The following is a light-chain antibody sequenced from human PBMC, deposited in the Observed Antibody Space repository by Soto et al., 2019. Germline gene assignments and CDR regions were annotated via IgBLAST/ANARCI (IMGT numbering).Light chain of an antibody. CDR1: QGIYNY. J-gene: IGKJ2*01. Sequence: DTQMTQSPSSLSASVGDRVTITCRASQGIYNYLAWYQQKPGKVPKILIYAASSLVSGVPSRFSGSGSGTDFTLTISSLQPEDVATYYCQHFFSPPFPFGQGTKLEIK. V-gene: IGKV1-27*01. CDR2: AAS. CDR3: QHFFSPPFP.